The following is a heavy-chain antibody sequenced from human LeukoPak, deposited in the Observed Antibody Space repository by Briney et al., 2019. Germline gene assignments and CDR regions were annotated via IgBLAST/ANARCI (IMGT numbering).Heavy chain of an antibody. V-gene: IGHV1-2*02. CDR2: INPNSGGT. D-gene: IGHD3-10*01. J-gene: IGHJ4*02. Sequence: ASVKVSCKASGYTFTGYYMHWVRQAPGQGLEWMGWINPNSGGTNYAQKFQGRVTMTRDTSISTAYMELSRLRSDDTAVYYCATGVLWFGEFLGYFDYWGQGTQVTVPS. CDR3: ATGVLWFGEFLGYFDY. CDR1: GYTFTGYY.